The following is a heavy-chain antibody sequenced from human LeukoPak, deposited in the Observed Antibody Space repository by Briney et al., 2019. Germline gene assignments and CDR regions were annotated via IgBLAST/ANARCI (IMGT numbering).Heavy chain of an antibody. Sequence: PGGSLRLSCAASGFTFSSYGMHWVRQAPGKGLEWVAFIRYDGSNKYYADSVKGRFTISRDNAKNSLYLQMNSLRAEDTAVYYCARDSDGSGWYYFDYWGQGTLVTVSS. CDR2: IRYDGSNK. CDR3: ARDSDGSGWYYFDY. CDR1: GFTFSSYG. D-gene: IGHD6-19*01. J-gene: IGHJ4*02. V-gene: IGHV3-30*02.